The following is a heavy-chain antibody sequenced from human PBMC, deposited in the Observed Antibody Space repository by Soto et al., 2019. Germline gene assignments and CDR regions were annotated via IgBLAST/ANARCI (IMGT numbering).Heavy chain of an antibody. CDR2: ISYDGSNK. V-gene: IGHV3-30*18. CDR3: AKELEATYYDFWSGPLGFDY. Sequence: QVQLVESGGGVVQPGRSLRLSCAASGFTFSSYGMHWVRQAPGKGLDWVAVISYDGSNKYYADSVKGRFTISRDNSKNTLYLQMNSLRAEDTAVYYCAKELEATYYDFWSGPLGFDYWGQGTLVTVSS. J-gene: IGHJ4*02. D-gene: IGHD3-3*01. CDR1: GFTFSSYG.